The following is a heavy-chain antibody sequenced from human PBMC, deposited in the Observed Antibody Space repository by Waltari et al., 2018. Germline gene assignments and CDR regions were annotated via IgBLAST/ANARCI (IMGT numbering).Heavy chain of an antibody. Sequence: QVQLQESGPGLVKPSETLSLTCTVSGGSISSHSWSWIRQPPGKGLEWIGYIYYSGSTNYNPSLKSRVTISVDTSKNQFSLKLSSVTAADTAVYYCARVRGSGSYYYYYYYMDVWGKGTTVTVSS. D-gene: IGHD3-10*01. CDR1: GGSISSHS. V-gene: IGHV4-59*11. CDR2: IYYSGST. CDR3: ARVRGSGSYYYYYYYMDV. J-gene: IGHJ6*03.